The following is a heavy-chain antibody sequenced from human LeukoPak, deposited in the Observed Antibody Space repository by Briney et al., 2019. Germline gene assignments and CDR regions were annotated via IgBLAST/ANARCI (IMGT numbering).Heavy chain of an antibody. CDR3: AKSSGDSYFDY. Sequence: PGGSLRLSCSASGFTFDDYAMHWVRQAPGKGLEWVSRISWNSGIIDYADSVKGRFTISRDNAKNSLYLQLKSLRAEDTALYYCAKSSGDSYFDYWGQGTLVTVSS. CDR2: ISWNSGII. CDR1: GFTFDDYA. V-gene: IGHV3-9*01. D-gene: IGHD3-10*01. J-gene: IGHJ4*02.